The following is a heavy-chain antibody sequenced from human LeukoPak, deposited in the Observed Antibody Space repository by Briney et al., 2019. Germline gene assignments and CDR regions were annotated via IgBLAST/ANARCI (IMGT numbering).Heavy chain of an antibody. CDR2: ISGSGGST. D-gene: IGHD6-19*01. V-gene: IGHV3-23*01. Sequence: GSLRLSCAASGLTFSSYAMSWVRQAPGKGLEWVSAISGSGGSTYSADSVKGRFTISRDNSKNTLYLQINSLRAEDTAVYYCAKPISSGWYSFDYWGQGTLVTVSS. CDR3: AKPISSGWYSFDY. J-gene: IGHJ4*02. CDR1: GLTFSSYA.